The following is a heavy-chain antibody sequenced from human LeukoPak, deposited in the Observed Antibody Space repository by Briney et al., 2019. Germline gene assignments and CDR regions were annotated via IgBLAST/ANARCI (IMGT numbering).Heavy chain of an antibody. Sequence: GGSLRLSCTASGFTFGDYAMSWVRQAPGKGLEWVGFIRSKAYGGTTEYAASVKGRFTISRDDSKSIAYLQMNSLKTDDTAVYYCIRADSGAYFLDYWGQGTLVTVSS. V-gene: IGHV3-49*04. CDR2: IRSKAYGGTT. J-gene: IGHJ4*02. CDR1: GFTFGDYA. CDR3: IRADSGAYFLDY. D-gene: IGHD6-19*01.